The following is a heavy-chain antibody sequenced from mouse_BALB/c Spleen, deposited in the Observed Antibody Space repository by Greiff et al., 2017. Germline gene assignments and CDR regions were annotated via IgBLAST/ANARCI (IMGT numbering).Heavy chain of an antibody. J-gene: IGHJ3*01. CDR1: GFSLTSYG. V-gene: IGHV2-9*02. D-gene: IGHD2-10*01. CDR2: IWAGGST. Sequence: VMLVESGPGLVAPSQSLSITCTVSGFSLTSYGVHWVRQPPGKGLEWLGVIWAGGSTNYNSALMSRLSISKDNSKSQVFLKMNSLQTDDTAMYYCARETYYGNYGWFAYWGQGTLVTVSA. CDR3: ARETYYGNYGWFAY.